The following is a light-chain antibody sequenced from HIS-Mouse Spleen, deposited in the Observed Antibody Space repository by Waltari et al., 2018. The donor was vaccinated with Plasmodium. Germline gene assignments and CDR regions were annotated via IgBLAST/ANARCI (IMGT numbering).Light chain of an antibody. Sequence: QSALTQPRSVSGSPGQSVTISCTGTSSDVGGYNYVSWYQQHPGKAPKLLIYYVSKRPAGVPDRCSGSKSGNTASLTISGLQAEDEADYYCCSYAGSYTLVFGGGTKLTVL. CDR3: CSYAGSYTLV. CDR2: YVS. CDR1: SSDVGGYNY. V-gene: IGLV2-11*01. J-gene: IGLJ2*01.